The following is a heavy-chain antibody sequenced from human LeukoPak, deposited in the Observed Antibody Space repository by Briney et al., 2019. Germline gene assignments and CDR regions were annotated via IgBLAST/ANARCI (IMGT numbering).Heavy chain of an antibody. D-gene: IGHD6-19*01. CDR2: IIPIFGTA. J-gene: IGHJ3*02. CDR3: ARVRQWLDPSGDI. V-gene: IGHV1-69*06. Sequence: SVKVSCKASGGTFSSYAISWVRQAPGQGLEWMGGIIPIFGTANYAQKFQGRVTITADKSTSTAYMELSSLRSEDTAVYYCARVRQWLDPSGDIWGQGTMVTVSS. CDR1: GGTFSSYA.